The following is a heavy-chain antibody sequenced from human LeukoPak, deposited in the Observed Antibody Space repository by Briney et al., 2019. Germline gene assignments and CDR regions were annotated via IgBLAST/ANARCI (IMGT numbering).Heavy chain of an antibody. Sequence: AGSLRHSCAASGVTFSSYAMNWVRQAPGKGLEWMAEISHVGSTKYYPDSMNGRSIISRDTTNNTPFKQMVSLRAEDTAVYYCACVGVTAMALTYFDYWGQGTLVTVSS. V-gene: IGHV3-30*04. CDR2: ISHVGSTK. J-gene: IGHJ4*02. D-gene: IGHD5-18*01. CDR1: GVTFSSYA. CDR3: ACVGVTAMALTYFDY.